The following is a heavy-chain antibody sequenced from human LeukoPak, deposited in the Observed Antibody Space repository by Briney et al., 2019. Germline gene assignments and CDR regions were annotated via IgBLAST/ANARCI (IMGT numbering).Heavy chain of an antibody. J-gene: IGHJ4*02. CDR2: IYYTGST. CDR3: TRDGPRSSGYPDN. V-gene: IGHV4-31*03. Sequence: SQTLSLTCTVSGDSISSGGYFWSWIRQHPGKGLEWIGYIYYTGSTYCNPSLKSRVTISVGTSKNQFSLKLSSVTAADTAVYYCTRDGPRSSGYPDNWGQGALVTVSS. D-gene: IGHD3-22*01. CDR1: GDSISSGGYF.